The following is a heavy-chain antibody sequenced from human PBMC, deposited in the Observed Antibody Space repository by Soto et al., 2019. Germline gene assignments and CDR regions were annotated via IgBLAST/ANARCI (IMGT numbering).Heavy chain of an antibody. D-gene: IGHD3-3*01. Sequence: TSETLSLTCAVYGGSFRDYYWSWIRQPPGKGLEWIGDINQSGSIIYKPSLKSRVSISLDTSKNQISLKMSSVTAADTAVYFCARAQEEWAVRPWPLWGQGTLVTVSS. J-gene: IGHJ4*02. CDR2: INQSGSI. CDR3: ARAQEEWAVRPWPL. V-gene: IGHV4-34*01. CDR1: GGSFRDYY.